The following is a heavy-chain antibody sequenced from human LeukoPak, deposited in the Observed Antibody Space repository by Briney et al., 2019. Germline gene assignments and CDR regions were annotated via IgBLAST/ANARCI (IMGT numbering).Heavy chain of an antibody. CDR1: GYTFTSYV. CDR3: ARVNHTYYDFWSGYFPYYYYYGMDV. J-gene: IGHJ6*02. D-gene: IGHD3-3*01. V-gene: IGHV1-18*01. Sequence: ASVKVSCKASGYTFTSYVISWVRQAPGQGLEWMGWISAYNGKTNYAQKLQGRVTMTTDTSTSTAYMELRSLRSDDTAVYYCARVNHTYYDFWSGYFPYYYYYGMDVWGQGTTVTVSS. CDR2: ISAYNGKT.